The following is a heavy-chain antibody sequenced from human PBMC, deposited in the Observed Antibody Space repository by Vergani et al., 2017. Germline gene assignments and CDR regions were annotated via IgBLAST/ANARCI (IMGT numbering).Heavy chain of an antibody. Sequence: QLQLQESGPGLVKPSATLSLTCSVSGASIKSSNYYWGWIRQPPGKGLEWIASIYYSGSTYYNPSLKSRVTIYVDTSQNQFSLKLSSVSAADTAVYFCARHSTVEWLVKLGWIDPWGQGILVTVSS. CDR1: GASIKSSNYY. D-gene: IGHD6-19*01. CDR3: ARHSTVEWLVKLGWIDP. V-gene: IGHV4-39*01. CDR2: IYYSGST. J-gene: IGHJ5*02.